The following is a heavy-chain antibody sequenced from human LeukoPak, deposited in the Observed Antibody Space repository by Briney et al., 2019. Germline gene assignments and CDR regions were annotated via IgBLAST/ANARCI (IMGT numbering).Heavy chain of an antibody. Sequence: GGSLRLSCAAPGCIFGNYAMSWVRQAPGKGLEWVSAISGRGYSTYHADSVKGRFTISRDNSKDTLYLQMDSLRVEDPAVYYCAKRPKDYYGSGTYDYWGQGTLVTVSS. CDR2: ISGRGYST. CDR1: GCIFGNYA. V-gene: IGHV3-23*01. CDR3: AKRPKDYYGSGTYDY. D-gene: IGHD3-10*01. J-gene: IGHJ4*02.